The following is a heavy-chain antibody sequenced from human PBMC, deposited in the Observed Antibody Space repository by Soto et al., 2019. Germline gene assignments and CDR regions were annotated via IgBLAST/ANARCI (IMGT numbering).Heavy chain of an antibody. J-gene: IGHJ4*02. CDR3: AKGTVAGFYYFDY. D-gene: IGHD6-19*01. Sequence: GGSLRLSWAASGFTFDDYAMHWVRQAPGKGLEWVSGISCNSGSIGYADSVKGRFTIPRDNAKNYLYLQMNSLRAEDTALYYCAKGTVAGFYYFDYWGQGTLVTSPQ. V-gene: IGHV3-9*01. CDR1: GFTFDDYA. CDR2: ISCNSGSI.